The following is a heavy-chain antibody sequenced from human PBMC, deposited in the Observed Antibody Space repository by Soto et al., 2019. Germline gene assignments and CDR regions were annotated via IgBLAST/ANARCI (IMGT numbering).Heavy chain of an antibody. CDR3: AKDKVPVVVTAPFDH. CDR2: ISYDGSNK. CDR1: GFTFSSYG. J-gene: IGHJ4*02. V-gene: IGHV3-30*18. Sequence: QVQLVESGGGVVQPGRSLRLSCAASGFTFSSYGMHWVRQAPGMGLEWVAVISYDGSNKYYADSVKGRFTISRDNSKNTLYLQMNNLRAEDTAVYYCAKDKVPVVVTAPFDHWGQGTLVTVSS. D-gene: IGHD2-21*02.